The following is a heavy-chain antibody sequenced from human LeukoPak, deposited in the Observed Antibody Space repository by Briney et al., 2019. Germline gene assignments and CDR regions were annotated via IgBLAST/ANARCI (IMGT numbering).Heavy chain of an antibody. CDR1: GFTFSDYY. D-gene: IGHD6-19*01. J-gene: IGHJ3*02. V-gene: IGHV3-11*01. CDR3: ARWYSSGWNDAFDI. CDR2: ISSSGSTI. Sequence: PGGSLRLSCAASGFTFSDYYMSWIRQAPGRGLEWASYISSSGSTIYYADSVKGRFTISRDNAKNSLYLQMNSLRAEDTAVYYCARWYSSGWNDAFDIWGQGTMVTVSS.